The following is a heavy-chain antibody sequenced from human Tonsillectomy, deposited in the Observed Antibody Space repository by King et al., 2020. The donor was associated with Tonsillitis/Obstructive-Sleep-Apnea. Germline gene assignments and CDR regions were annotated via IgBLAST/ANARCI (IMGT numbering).Heavy chain of an antibody. CDR1: GFTFSSYG. CDR2: IWYDGSNI. D-gene: IGHD3-16*01. V-gene: IGHV3-33*01. CDR3: ARDGAVNWFDP. J-gene: IGHJ5*02. Sequence: VQLVESGGGVVQPGRSLRLSCAASGFTFSSYGMHWVRRAPGKGLEWVAVIWYDGSNIYYADSVKGRFTISRDNSKNTLYLQMNSLRAEDTAVYYCARDGAVNWFDPWGQGTLVTVSS.